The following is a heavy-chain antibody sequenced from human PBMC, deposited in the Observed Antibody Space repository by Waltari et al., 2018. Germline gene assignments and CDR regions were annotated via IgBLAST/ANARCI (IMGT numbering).Heavy chain of an antibody. D-gene: IGHD5-12*01. CDR1: GGSISSSSYY. V-gene: IGHV4-39*01. CDR3: ARHWKKSGYRFDP. Sequence: QLQLQESGPGLVQPSETLSLTCTVSGGSISSSSYYWGWIRQSPGKGLEWIGSIYYSGITYYNPTLKSRVTISGDTSKNQFSLKLSSVTAADTAVYYCARHWKKSGYRFDPWGQGTLVTVSS. J-gene: IGHJ5*02. CDR2: IYYSGIT.